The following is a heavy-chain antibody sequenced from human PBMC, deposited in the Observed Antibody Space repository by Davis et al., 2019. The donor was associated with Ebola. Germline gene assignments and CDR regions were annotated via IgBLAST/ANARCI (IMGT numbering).Heavy chain of an antibody. CDR2: INPNTGGT. CDR3: ARSFWYDSGAYSA. V-gene: IGHV1-2*06. J-gene: IGHJ5*02. Sequence: AASVKVSCKASGYTFTGFYMHWVRQAPGQGLEWVGRINPNTGGTSYAQKFQGRVTMTRDTSITTVYMELTRLRSDDTAVYFCARSFWYDSGAYSAWGQGTLVTVSS. D-gene: IGHD3-22*01. CDR1: GYTFTGFY.